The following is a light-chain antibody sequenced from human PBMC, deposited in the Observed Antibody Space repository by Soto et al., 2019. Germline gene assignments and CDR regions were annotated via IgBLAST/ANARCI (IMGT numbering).Light chain of an antibody. J-gene: IGKJ5*01. Sequence: EIGLKQSPGTLSLYTGDRATLSCRASQSVTRNQLAWYQHKPGRAARVLIYGASNRATGAPDRFSGGGSGTDFTPTISRLEPEDFAVYYCQQYGGSASITFGQGRRLAIK. CDR1: QSVTRNQ. CDR3: QQYGGSASIT. V-gene: IGKV3-20*01. CDR2: GAS.